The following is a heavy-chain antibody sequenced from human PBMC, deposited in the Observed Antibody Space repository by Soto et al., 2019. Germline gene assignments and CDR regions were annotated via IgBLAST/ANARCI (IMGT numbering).Heavy chain of an antibody. V-gene: IGHV3-23*01. CDR3: AKDLGYTSSAGDY. D-gene: IGHD6-13*01. CDR2: ISGSGDST. J-gene: IGHJ4*02. Sequence: EVHLLESGGGLVQPGGSLRLSCAASGFTFSNYAMNWVRQAPGKGLEWVSDISGSGDSTYYADSVKGRFTISRDNSKNTLYLHMNSLRSEDTAIYSCAKDLGYTSSAGDYWGQGSVVTVSS. CDR1: GFTFSNYA.